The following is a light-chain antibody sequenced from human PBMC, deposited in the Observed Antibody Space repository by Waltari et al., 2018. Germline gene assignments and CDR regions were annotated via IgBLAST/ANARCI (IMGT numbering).Light chain of an antibody. CDR2: GAS. J-gene: IGKJ4*01. CDR1: QTITGSW. Sequence: EIVLTQSPGTLSVSPGERVTVSCRASQTITGSWLTWYHQKPGQAPRLLIYGASNRAPGIPDRFSGSGSGTDFTLTISRLEPVDSAVYYCQQYDGSVVTFGGGTKVEIK. CDR3: QQYDGSVVT. V-gene: IGKV3-20*01.